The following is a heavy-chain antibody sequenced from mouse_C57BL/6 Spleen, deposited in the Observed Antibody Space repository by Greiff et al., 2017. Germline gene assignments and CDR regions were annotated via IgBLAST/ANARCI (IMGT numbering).Heavy chain of an antibody. CDR2: IHPNSGST. J-gene: IGHJ4*01. CDR3: AREPYYYAMDY. CDR1: GYTFTSYW. V-gene: IGHV1-64*01. Sequence: QVQLQQPGAELVKPGASVKLSCKASGYTFTSYWMHWVKQRPGQGLEWIGMIHPNSGSTNYNEKFKSKATLTVDKSSSTAYMQLSSLTSEDSAVYYCAREPYYYAMDYWGQGTSVTVSS.